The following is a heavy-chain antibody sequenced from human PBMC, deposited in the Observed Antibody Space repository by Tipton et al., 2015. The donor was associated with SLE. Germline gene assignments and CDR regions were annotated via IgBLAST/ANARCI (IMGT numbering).Heavy chain of an antibody. CDR2: INHSGST. CDR1: GGSFSVYY. CDR3: ARLRVISYYFDY. Sequence: TLSLTCAVYGGSFSVYYWSWIRQPPGKGLEWIGEINHSGSTNYNPSLKSRVTISVDTSKNQFSLKLSSVTAADTAVYYCARLRVISYYFDYWGQGTLVTVSS. J-gene: IGHJ4*02. D-gene: IGHD2-21*01. V-gene: IGHV4-34*01.